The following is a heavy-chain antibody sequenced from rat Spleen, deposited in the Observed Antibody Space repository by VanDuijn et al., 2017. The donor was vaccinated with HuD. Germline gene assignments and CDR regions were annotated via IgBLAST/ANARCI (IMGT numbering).Heavy chain of an antibody. CDR2: SSPGDGNT. CDR1: GFTFSNYY. D-gene: IGHD1-10*01. Sequence: EVQLVESGGGLVQPGRSMKLSCAALGFTFSNYYMSWVRQAPTKGLEWVASSSPGDGNTYYRDSVKGRFTISRDNAKSTLYLQMDSLRSEDTATYYCATARITTTGYWGQGVMVTVSS. J-gene: IGHJ2*01. V-gene: IGHV5-25*01. CDR3: ATARITTTGY.